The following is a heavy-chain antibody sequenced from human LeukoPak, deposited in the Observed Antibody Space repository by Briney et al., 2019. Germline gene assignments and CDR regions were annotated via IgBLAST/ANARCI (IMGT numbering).Heavy chain of an antibody. J-gene: IGHJ6*03. CDR3: ASLTYYDFWSGWTYYYYYMDV. Sequence: GGSLRLSCAASGFTFSSYWMSWVRQAPGKGLEWVANINQDGSEKYYVDSVKGRFTISRDNAKNSLYLQMNSLRAEDTAVYYCASLTYYDFWSGWTYYYYYMDVWGKGTTVTVSS. D-gene: IGHD3-3*01. CDR1: GFTFSSYW. V-gene: IGHV3-7*01. CDR2: INQDGSEK.